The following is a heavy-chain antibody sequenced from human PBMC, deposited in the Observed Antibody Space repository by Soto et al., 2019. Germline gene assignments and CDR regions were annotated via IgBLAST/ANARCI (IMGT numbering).Heavy chain of an antibody. J-gene: IGHJ3*02. CDR2: ISYDGSNK. V-gene: IGHV3-30*18. CDR3: AKDSPLLWFGELWSGAFDI. Sequence: GGSLRLSCAASGFTFSSYGMHWVRQAPGKGLEWVAVISYDGSNKYYADSVKGRFTISRDNSKNTLYLQMNSLRAEDTAVYYCAKDSPLLWFGELWSGAFDIWGQGTMVTVSS. CDR1: GFTFSSYG. D-gene: IGHD3-10*01.